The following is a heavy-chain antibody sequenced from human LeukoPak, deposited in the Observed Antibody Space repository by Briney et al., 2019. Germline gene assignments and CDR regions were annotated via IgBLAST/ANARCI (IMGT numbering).Heavy chain of an antibody. CDR3: SRSDGASDFDY. CDR1: GDSVSSNRAS. J-gene: IGHJ4*02. D-gene: IGHD5-24*01. V-gene: IGHV6-1*01. Sequence: SQTLSLTCAISGDSVSSNRASCTWIRQSPSRGLEWLGRTYYRSKWYNDYAVSLKSRISINPDTSKNQFSLRLNSVTPEDTAVYYCSRSDGASDFDYWGQGTLVTVSS. CDR2: TYYRSKWYN.